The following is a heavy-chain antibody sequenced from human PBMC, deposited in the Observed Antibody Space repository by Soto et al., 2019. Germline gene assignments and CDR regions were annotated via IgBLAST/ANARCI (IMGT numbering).Heavy chain of an antibody. J-gene: IGHJ4*02. CDR1: GGSFSGYY. D-gene: IGHD3-10*01. CDR2: INHSGST. V-gene: IGHV4-34*01. CDR3: ARGPLYMVRGVIALYYFDY. Sequence: QVQLQQWGAGLLKPSETLSLTCAVYGGSFSGYYWSWIRQPPGKGLEWIGEINHSGSTNYNPSLKSRVPISVDKSKNPFALKLSSVTAADTAVYYCARGPLYMVRGVIALYYFDYWGQGTLVTVSS.